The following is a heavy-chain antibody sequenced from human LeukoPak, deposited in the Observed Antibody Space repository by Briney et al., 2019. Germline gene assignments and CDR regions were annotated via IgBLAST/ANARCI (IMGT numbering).Heavy chain of an antibody. V-gene: IGHV3-21*01. Sequence: PGGSLRLSCAASGFTFSSYSMNWVRQAPGKGLEWVSSISSSSSYIYYADSVKGRFIISRDNAKNSLYLQMNSLRAEDTAVYYCAREVLGYSYTFDYWGQGTLVTVSS. J-gene: IGHJ4*02. D-gene: IGHD5-18*01. CDR2: ISSSSSYI. CDR3: AREVLGYSYTFDY. CDR1: GFTFSSYS.